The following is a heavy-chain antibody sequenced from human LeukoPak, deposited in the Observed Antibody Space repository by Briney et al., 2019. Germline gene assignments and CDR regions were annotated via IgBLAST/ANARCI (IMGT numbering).Heavy chain of an antibody. Sequence: ASVKVSCKASGYSFITHHIHWVRQAPGQGLEWMGMINPSGGSTSYPQKFQGRVTMTRDTSTSTVHMELSGLRSEDTAVYYCARDQEGFDYWGQGTLVTVSS. CDR2: INPSGGST. CDR1: GYSFITHH. CDR3: ARDQEGFDY. V-gene: IGHV1-46*01. J-gene: IGHJ4*02.